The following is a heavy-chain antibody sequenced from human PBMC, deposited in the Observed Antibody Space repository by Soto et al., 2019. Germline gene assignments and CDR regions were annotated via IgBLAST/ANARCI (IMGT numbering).Heavy chain of an antibody. J-gene: IGHJ6*02. CDR2: ISYDGSNK. D-gene: IGHD6-13*01. V-gene: IGHV3-30*03. CDR1: GFTFSSYG. Sequence: GGSLRLSCAASGFTFSSYGMHWVRQAPGKGLEWVAVISYDGSNKYYADSVKGRFTISRDNSKNTLYLQMNSLRAEDTAVYYCARERSTPGYYYYYGMDVWGQGTTVTVSS. CDR3: ARERSTPGYYYYYGMDV.